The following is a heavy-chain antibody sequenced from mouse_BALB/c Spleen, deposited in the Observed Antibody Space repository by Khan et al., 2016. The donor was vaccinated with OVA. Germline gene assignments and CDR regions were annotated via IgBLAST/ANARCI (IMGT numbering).Heavy chain of an antibody. CDR2: INPRSGYS. D-gene: IGHD2-14*01. CDR1: GYTFTSHT. CDR3: ARRTTGYALDY. J-gene: IGHJ4*01. V-gene: IGHV1-4*01. Sequence: VQLQQSGAELARPGASVKMSCKASGYTFTSHTIHWVKQSPGQDLEWIGYINPRSGYSNYNQKFNDKATLTAEKSSSTAYMHLISLTSEDSAVYYCARRTTGYALDYWGQGTSVTVSS.